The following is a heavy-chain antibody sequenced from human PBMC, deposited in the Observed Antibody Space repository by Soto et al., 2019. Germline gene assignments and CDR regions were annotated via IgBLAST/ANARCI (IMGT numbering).Heavy chain of an antibody. CDR2: YGGSGGST. CDR1: GFSFSTYG. J-gene: IGHJ6*03. CDR3: VKFRGRAYHCYYMDV. Sequence: DVQLLESGGGLAQRGGSLRLSCAASGFSFSTYGMTWVRQAPGKGLEWVSYGGSGGSTYYADSVKGRFTISRDNSKNTLYLQMNGLRAEDTAVYYCVKFRGRAYHCYYMDVWGNGTTVTASS. D-gene: IGHD3-16*01. V-gene: IGHV3-23*01.